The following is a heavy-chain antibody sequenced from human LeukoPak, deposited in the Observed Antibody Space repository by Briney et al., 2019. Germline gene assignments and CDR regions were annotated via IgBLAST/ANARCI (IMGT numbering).Heavy chain of an antibody. Sequence: ASVKVSCKASGYTFTSYAMNWVRQAPGQGLEWMGWINTNTGNPTYAQGFTGRFVFSLDTSVSTAYLQISSLKAEDTAVYYCARDVNDYGDYQALYWGQGTLVTVSS. CDR1: GYTFTSYA. D-gene: IGHD4-17*01. J-gene: IGHJ4*02. V-gene: IGHV7-4-1*02. CDR3: ARDVNDYGDYQALY. CDR2: INTNTGNP.